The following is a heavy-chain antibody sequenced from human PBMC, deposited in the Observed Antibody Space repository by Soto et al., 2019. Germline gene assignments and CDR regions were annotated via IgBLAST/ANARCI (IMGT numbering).Heavy chain of an antibody. Sequence: QVQLQQWGAGLLKPSETLSLTCAVYGGSVSSGSYYWSWIRQPPGKGLEWIGEMSHSGGTHFNPSLMRRVTISVDTSKNQFSLKMSFVTAADTALYYCARVERGTATTVVDAFDIWGPGTMVTVSS. V-gene: IGHV4-34*01. CDR3: ARVERGTATTVVDAFDI. J-gene: IGHJ3*02. CDR2: MSHSGGT. D-gene: IGHD1-1*01. CDR1: GGSVSSGSYY.